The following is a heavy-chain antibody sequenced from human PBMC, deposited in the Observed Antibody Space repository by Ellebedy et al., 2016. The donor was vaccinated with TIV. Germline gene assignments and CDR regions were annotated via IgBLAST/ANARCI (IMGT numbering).Heavy chain of an antibody. CDR3: SRGGTASFDA. CDR1: GFTLSGRG. CDR2: INTDGTTT. V-gene: IGHV3-74*03. J-gene: IGHJ3*01. D-gene: IGHD1-26*01. Sequence: GGSLRLSCAASGFTLSGRGMFCVRQAPGRGLVWVSYINTDGTTTTYADSVKGRFTISRDNAKNILYLQMNSLRAEDTAVYYCSRGGTASFDAWGQGTMVSVS.